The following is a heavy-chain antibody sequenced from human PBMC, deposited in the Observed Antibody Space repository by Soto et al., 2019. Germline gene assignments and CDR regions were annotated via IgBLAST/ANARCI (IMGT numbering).Heavy chain of an antibody. CDR2: ISYDGSNK. J-gene: IGHJ6*02. V-gene: IGHV3-30-3*01. CDR3: ARDGGYDGYGSFYYYAMDV. CDR1: GFTFSSYA. Sequence: QVQLVESGGGVVQPGRSLRLSCAASGFTFSSYAMHWVRQAPGKGLEWVAFISYDGSNKYYADSVRGRFTISRDNSKNTLYLQMNSLRAEDTAFYYCARDGGYDGYGSFYYYAMDVWGQGTTVTVSS. D-gene: IGHD5-12*01.